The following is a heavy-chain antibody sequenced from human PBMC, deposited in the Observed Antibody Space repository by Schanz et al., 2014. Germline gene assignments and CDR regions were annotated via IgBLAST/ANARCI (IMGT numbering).Heavy chain of an antibody. V-gene: IGHV3-74*01. Sequence: VQLVESGGGVVQPGGSLRLSCESSGFTFNGHAMHWVRQAPGKGLEWVSRTSHDGSFTTFADSVKGRFTISRDNAKNALYLQMNSLRAEDTAVYYCVRDTDYHFDYWGQGTLVTVSS. J-gene: IGHJ4*02. D-gene: IGHD4-17*01. CDR2: TSHDGSFT. CDR1: GFTFNGHA. CDR3: VRDTDYHFDY.